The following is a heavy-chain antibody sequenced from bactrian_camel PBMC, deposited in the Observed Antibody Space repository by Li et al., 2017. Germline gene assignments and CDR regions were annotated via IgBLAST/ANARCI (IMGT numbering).Heavy chain of an antibody. V-gene: IGHV3S40*01. CDR2: IYVASSTT. CDR1: EYRGC. Sequence: VQLVESGGGSVQAGGSLRLTCVASEYRGCTGWLRQVPGKEREPVATIYVASSTTDYHDSVKGRFAISQDNTKSTVYLQMNGLKPEDTAMYYCAADYGPPFGGGGWYCGSGVADFDYWGQGTQVTVST. D-gene: IGHD6*01. J-gene: IGHJ4*01. CDR3: AADYGPPFGGGGWYCGSGVADFDY.